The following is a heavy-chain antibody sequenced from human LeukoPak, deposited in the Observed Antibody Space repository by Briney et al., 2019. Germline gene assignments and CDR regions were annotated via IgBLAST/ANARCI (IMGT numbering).Heavy chain of an antibody. Sequence: ASVKVSCKASGYTFTSYDINWVRQATGQGLEWMGWMNPNSGNTGYAQKFRGRVTMTRNTSISTAYMELSSLRSEDTAVYYCARGRGGSGSWRSYNWFDPWGQGTLVTVSS. D-gene: IGHD3-10*01. CDR1: GYTFTSYD. J-gene: IGHJ5*02. CDR3: ARGRGGSGSWRSYNWFDP. CDR2: MNPNSGNT. V-gene: IGHV1-8*01.